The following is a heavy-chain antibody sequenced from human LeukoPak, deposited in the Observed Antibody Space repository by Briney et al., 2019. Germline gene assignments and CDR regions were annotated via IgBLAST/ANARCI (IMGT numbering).Heavy chain of an antibody. J-gene: IGHJ4*02. V-gene: IGHV4-4*07. D-gene: IGHD3-9*01. CDR3: ARSRYFDWPYTQGYFDY. Sequence: SETLSLTCTVSGGSISSYYRSWIRQPAGKGLEWIGRIYTSGSTNYNPSLKSRVTMSVDTSKNQFSLKLSSVTAADTAVYYCARSRYFDWPYTQGYFDYWGQGTLVTVSS. CDR2: IYTSGST. CDR1: GGSISSYY.